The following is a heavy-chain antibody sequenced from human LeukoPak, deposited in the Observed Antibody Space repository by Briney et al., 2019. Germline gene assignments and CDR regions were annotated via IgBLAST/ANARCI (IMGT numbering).Heavy chain of an antibody. Sequence: VASVKVSCKASGYTFTGYYMHWVRQAPGQGLEWMGWINPNSGGTNFAQKFQGRVTMTRDTSISTAYMELSRLRSDDTAVYYCARENRGGTSISSQIYYFDYWGQGTLVTVSS. CDR3: ARENRGGTSISSQIYYFDY. CDR1: GYTFTGYY. V-gene: IGHV1-2*02. CDR2: INPNSGGT. D-gene: IGHD1-14*01. J-gene: IGHJ4*02.